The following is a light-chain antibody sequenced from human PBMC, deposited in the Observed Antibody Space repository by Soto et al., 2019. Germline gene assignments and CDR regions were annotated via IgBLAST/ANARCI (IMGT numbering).Light chain of an antibody. J-gene: IGKJ1*01. CDR1: QSVSSSY. Sequence: EIVLTQSPGTLSLSPGERATLSCRASQSVSSSYLAWYQQKPGQAPRLLIYGASIRATGIPDRFSGSGSGTDFTLTISRLEPEDFAVYYCQQYGSPPGTFGQGTKVEIK. CDR2: GAS. V-gene: IGKV3-20*01. CDR3: QQYGSPPGT.